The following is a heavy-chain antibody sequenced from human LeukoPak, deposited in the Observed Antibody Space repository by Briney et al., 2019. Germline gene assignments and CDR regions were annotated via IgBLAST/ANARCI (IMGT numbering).Heavy chain of an antibody. V-gene: IGHV1-18*01. J-gene: IGHJ2*01. CDR2: ISAYNGNT. CDR3: ARAMVRGVTIRPHWYFDH. CDR1: GYTFTSYG. D-gene: IGHD3-10*01. Sequence: GASVTVSCKASGYTFTSYGISWVRQAPGQGLEWMGWISAYNGNTNYAQKLQGRVTMTTDTSTSTAYMELRSLRSDDTAVYYCARAMVRGVTIRPHWYFDHWGRGTLVTVSS.